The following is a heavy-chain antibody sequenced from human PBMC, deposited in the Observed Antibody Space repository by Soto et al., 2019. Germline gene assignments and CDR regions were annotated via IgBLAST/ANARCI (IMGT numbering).Heavy chain of an antibody. V-gene: IGHV1-58*01. CDR2: IVVGSGNT. CDR1: GFTFTSSA. Sequence: ASVKVSCKASGFTFTSSAVQWVRQARGQRLEWIGWIVVGSGNTNYAQKFQERVTITRDMSTSTAYMELSSLRSEDTAVYYCAAPPTYYDFWSGYYRPYYYYGMDVWGQGTTVTVSS. D-gene: IGHD3-3*01. J-gene: IGHJ6*02. CDR3: AAPPTYYDFWSGYYRPYYYYGMDV.